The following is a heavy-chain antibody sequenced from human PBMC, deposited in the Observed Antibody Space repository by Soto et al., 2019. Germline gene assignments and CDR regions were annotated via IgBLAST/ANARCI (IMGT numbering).Heavy chain of an antibody. CDR3: ARDSFGGATSYYYGMDV. Sequence: QVQLQESGPGLVKPSQTLSLTCTVSGGSISSGGYYWSWIRQHPGKGLEWIGYIYYSGSTYYNPSLESRVTISVDTSKNQFSLKLSSVTAADTAVYYCARDSFGGATSYYYGMDVWGQGTTVTVSS. J-gene: IGHJ6*02. D-gene: IGHD1-26*01. V-gene: IGHV4-31*03. CDR1: GGSISSGGYY. CDR2: IYYSGST.